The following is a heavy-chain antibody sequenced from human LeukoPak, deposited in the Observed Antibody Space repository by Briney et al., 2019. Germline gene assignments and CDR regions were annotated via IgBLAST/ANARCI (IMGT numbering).Heavy chain of an antibody. CDR3: AESGDGSGSYYINWFDP. CDR2: ISGSGGST. CDR1: GFTFSSYA. J-gene: IGHJ5*02. V-gene: IGHV3-23*01. D-gene: IGHD3-10*01. Sequence: GGSLRLSCAASGFTFSSYAMSWVRQAPGKGLEWVSAISGSGGSTYYADSVKGRFTISRDNSKNTLYLQMNSLRAEDTAVYYCAESGDGSGSYYINWFDPWGQGTLVTVSS.